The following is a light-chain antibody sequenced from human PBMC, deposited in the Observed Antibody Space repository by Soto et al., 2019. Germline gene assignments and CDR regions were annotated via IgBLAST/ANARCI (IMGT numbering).Light chain of an antibody. CDR3: QQYGSSPST. V-gene: IGKV3-20*01. CDR1: QSVTSNY. J-gene: IGKJ5*01. Sequence: ESLLTHSPGTLSLSPGASAPLSCRASQSVTSNYLAWYQQKPGQAPRILIYGASSRATGIPDRFSGSGSGTDFTLTISRLEPEDFAVYYCQQYGSSPSTFGQGTRLEI. CDR2: GAS.